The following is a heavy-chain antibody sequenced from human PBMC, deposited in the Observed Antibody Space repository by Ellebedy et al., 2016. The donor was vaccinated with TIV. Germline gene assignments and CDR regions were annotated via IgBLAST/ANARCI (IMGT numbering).Heavy chain of an antibody. CDR1: GFTFNNYA. V-gene: IGHV3-23*01. CDR2: ISASGGTT. J-gene: IGHJ4*02. CDR3: AKLGAIVVVAAANLDF. Sequence: GEFLKISCAASGFTFNNYAMSWVRQAPGKGLEWVVAISASGGTTSYAESRFIVSSDNSKTTLYPQMNSLRAEDPAFYYCAKLGAIVVVAAANLDFWGQGTLVAVSS. D-gene: IGHD2-15*01.